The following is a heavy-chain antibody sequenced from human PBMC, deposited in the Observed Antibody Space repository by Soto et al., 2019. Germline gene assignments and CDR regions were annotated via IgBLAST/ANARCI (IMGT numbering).Heavy chain of an antibody. CDR3: ARDDGSSQLDY. V-gene: IGHV3-30-3*01. Sequence: GGSLRLSCAASGFTFSSYALHWVRQAPGKGLEWVAVISYDGIYKFYADSVKGRFTISRDNSKNTLYLQMNSLRGEDTAVYYCARDDGSSQLDYWGQGTLVTVSS. CDR2: ISYDGIYK. CDR1: GFTFSSYA. J-gene: IGHJ4*02. D-gene: IGHD6-13*01.